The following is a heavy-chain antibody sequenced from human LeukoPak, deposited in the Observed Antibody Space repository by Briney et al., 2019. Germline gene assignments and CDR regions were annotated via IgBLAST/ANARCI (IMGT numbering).Heavy chain of an antibody. CDR2: IYYTGST. J-gene: IGHJ4*02. Sequence: SETLSLTCTVSGYSISSGYYWGWIRQPPGKGLEWIGHIYYTGSTTYNPSLKSRVTISVDTSKNQFSLKLTSVTAADTAVYYCARGPAAGIDTGHYDYWGQGTLVTVSS. V-gene: IGHV4-61*01. D-gene: IGHD6-13*01. CDR1: GYSISSGYY. CDR3: ARGPAAGIDTGHYDY.